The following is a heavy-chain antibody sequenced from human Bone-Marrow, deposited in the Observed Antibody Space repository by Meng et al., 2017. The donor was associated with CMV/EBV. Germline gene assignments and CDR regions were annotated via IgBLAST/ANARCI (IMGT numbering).Heavy chain of an antibody. CDR3: ARSPHYYYDSSTNWVDP. CDR2: IYYSGST. J-gene: IGHJ5*02. CDR1: GGSISSYY. D-gene: IGHD3-22*01. Sequence: GSLRLSCTVSGGSISSYYWSWIRHPPGKGLEWVGYIYYSGSTNYHPSLKSRVTISVDTSKKQFSLKLSSVTAADTAVYYCARSPHYYYDSSTNWVDPWGQGTLVTVSS. V-gene: IGHV4-59*01.